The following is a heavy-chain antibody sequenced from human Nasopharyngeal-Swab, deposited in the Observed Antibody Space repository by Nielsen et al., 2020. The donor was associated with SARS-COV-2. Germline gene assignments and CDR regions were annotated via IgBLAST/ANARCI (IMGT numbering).Heavy chain of an antibody. CDR1: GFTFSDYY. J-gene: IGHJ4*02. CDR3: VRDGYFDWSFGY. Sequence: GTLKISCAASGFTFSDYYMSWIRQAPGKGLEWVSYISSSSSYTDYADSVKGRFTISRDNARNSLHLQMHSLRAEDTAVYYCVRDGYFDWSFGYWGQGTLVTVSS. V-gene: IGHV3-11*06. CDR2: ISSSSSYT. D-gene: IGHD3-9*01.